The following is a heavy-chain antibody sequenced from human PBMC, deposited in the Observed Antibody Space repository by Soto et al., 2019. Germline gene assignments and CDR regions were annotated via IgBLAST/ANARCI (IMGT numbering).Heavy chain of an antibody. CDR3: AKGEYSSSWVYSY. D-gene: IGHD6-13*01. J-gene: IGHJ4*02. Sequence: GGSLRLSCAASGFTFSSYAMSRVRQAPGKGLEWVSAISGSGGSTYYADSVKGRFTISRDNSKNTLYLQMNSLRAEDTAVYYCAKGEYSSSWVYSYWGQGTLVTVSS. CDR1: GFTFSSYA. V-gene: IGHV3-23*01. CDR2: ISGSGGST.